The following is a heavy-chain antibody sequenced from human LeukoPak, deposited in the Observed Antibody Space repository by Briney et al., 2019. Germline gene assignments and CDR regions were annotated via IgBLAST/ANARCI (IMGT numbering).Heavy chain of an antibody. J-gene: IGHJ4*02. CDR1: GFTFSSYG. CDR3: AKDRRPHTVSTQNGAFDY. Sequence: PGGSLRLSCAASGFTFSSYGMHWVRQAPGKGLEWVAVISYDGSSKKYADSVKGRFTISRDNSKNTLYLQMNSLRVEDTAVYYCAKDRRPHTVSTQNGAFDYWGQGTLVTVSS. D-gene: IGHD2-2*01. CDR2: ISYDGSSK. V-gene: IGHV3-30*18.